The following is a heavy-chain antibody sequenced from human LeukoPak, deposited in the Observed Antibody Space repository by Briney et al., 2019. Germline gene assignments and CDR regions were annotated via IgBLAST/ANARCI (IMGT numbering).Heavy chain of an antibody. CDR2: IKQDGSEK. D-gene: IGHD1-26*01. CDR3: ARAGRWELLEYDAFDI. J-gene: IGHJ3*02. CDR1: GFTFSSYG. V-gene: IGHV3-7*01. Sequence: GGSLRLSCAASGFTFSSYGMSWVRQAPGKGLEWVANIKQDGSEKYYVDSVKGRFTISRDNAKNSLYLQMNSLRAEDTAVYYCARAGRWELLEYDAFDIWGQGTMVTVSS.